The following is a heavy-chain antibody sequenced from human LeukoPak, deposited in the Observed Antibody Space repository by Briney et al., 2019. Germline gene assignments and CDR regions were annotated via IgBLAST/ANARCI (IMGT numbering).Heavy chain of an antibody. Sequence: PGGSLRLSCAASGFTVSSNYMSWVRQAPGKGLEWVSVIYSGGSTYYADSVKGRFTISRDNPKNTLYLQMNSLRPEDTAVYYCAKSTTVTTQQRGHFDYWGQGTLVTVSS. CDR2: IYSGGST. D-gene: IGHD4-11*01. CDR3: AKSTTVTTQQRGHFDY. J-gene: IGHJ4*02. V-gene: IGHV3-53*05. CDR1: GFTVSSNY.